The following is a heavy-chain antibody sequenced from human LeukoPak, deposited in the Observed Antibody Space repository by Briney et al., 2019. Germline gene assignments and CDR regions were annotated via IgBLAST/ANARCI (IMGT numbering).Heavy chain of an antibody. D-gene: IGHD3-22*01. CDR1: GFTFSSYW. J-gene: IGHJ3*02. Sequence: GGSLRLSCAASGFTFSSYWMSWVRQAPGKGLEWVANIKQDGSEKYYVDSVKGRFTISRDNAKNSLYLQMNSLRAEDTAVYYCARDFGYDSLTIDAFDIWGQGTMVTVSS. CDR3: ARDFGYDSLTIDAFDI. CDR2: IKQDGSEK. V-gene: IGHV3-7*01.